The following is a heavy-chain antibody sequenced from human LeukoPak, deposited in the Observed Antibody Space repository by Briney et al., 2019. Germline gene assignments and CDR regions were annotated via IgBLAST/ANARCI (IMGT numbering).Heavy chain of an antibody. CDR3: ARGRRFGELSDFDY. D-gene: IGHD3-10*01. CDR1: GYTFTSYD. Sequence: ASVKVSCKASGYTFTSYDINWVRQATGQGLEWMGWMNPNSGNTGYAQKFQGRVTMTRNTSISTAYMELSSLRSKDTAVYYCARGRRFGELSDFDYWGQGTLVTVSS. J-gene: IGHJ4*02. CDR2: MNPNSGNT. V-gene: IGHV1-8*01.